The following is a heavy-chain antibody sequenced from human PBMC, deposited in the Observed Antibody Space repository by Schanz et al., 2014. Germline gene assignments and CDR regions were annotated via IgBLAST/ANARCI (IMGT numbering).Heavy chain of an antibody. J-gene: IGHJ4*02. Sequence: QVRLVQSGAELKMPGATVKVSCETSGYTFTNYGVSWVRQAPGQGLEWVAWISPYNGNTAYAQNLKGRVRMPKDTSTATAYMELRSLTSDDTAVYYCARDRDQWDGNFCDFWGQGTLVTVSS. V-gene: IGHV1-18*01. CDR1: GYTFTNYG. CDR3: ARDRDQWDGNFCDF. D-gene: IGHD1-26*01. CDR2: ISPYNGNT.